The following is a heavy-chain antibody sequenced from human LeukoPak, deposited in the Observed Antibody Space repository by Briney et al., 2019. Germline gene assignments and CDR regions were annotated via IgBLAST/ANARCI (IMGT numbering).Heavy chain of an antibody. J-gene: IGHJ4*02. CDR1: GGSISSYY. D-gene: IGHD6-13*01. V-gene: IGHV4-4*07. CDR3: ARATGLDSSSWVDLYYFDY. Sequence: SETLSLTCTVSGGSISSYYWSWSRQAAGKGLEWIGRIYSSGSTNYNPSLKSRVTMSVDTSKNQFSLKLSSVTAADTAVYYCARATGLDSSSWVDLYYFDYWDQGTLVTVSS. CDR2: IYSSGST.